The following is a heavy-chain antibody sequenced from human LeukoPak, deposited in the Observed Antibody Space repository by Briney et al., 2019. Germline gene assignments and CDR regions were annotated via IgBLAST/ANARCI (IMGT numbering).Heavy chain of an antibody. Sequence: EASVKVSCKASGYTFTGYYMHWVRQAPGQGLEWMGRINPNSGGTDYAQKFQGRVTMTRDTSISTAYMELSRLGSDDTAVYYCARDSSGWYAWVDYWGQGTLVTVSS. J-gene: IGHJ4*02. D-gene: IGHD6-19*01. CDR1: GYTFTGYY. V-gene: IGHV1-2*06. CDR2: INPNSGGT. CDR3: ARDSSGWYAWVDY.